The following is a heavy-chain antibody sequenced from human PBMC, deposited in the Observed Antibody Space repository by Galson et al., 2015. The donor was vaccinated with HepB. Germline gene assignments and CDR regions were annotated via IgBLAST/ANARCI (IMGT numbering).Heavy chain of an antibody. CDR1: GFTFSSYS. V-gene: IGHV3-21*01. CDR2: ISSSSSYI. CDR3: ARDAAYCGGDCYSIGGIYWYFDL. J-gene: IGHJ2*01. D-gene: IGHD2-21*02. Sequence: SLRLSCAASGFTFSSYSMNWVRQAPGKGLEWVSSISSSSSYIYYADSVKGRFAISRDNAKNSLYLQMNSLRAEDTAVYYCARDAAYCGGDCYSIGGIYWYFDLWGRGTLVTVSS.